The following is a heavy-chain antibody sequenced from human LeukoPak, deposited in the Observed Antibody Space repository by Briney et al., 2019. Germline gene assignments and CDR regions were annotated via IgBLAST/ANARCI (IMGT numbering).Heavy chain of an antibody. D-gene: IGHD5-24*01. J-gene: IGHJ4*02. CDR3: ARDGRDGYNYGCYFDY. Sequence: QPGKSLRLSCAASGFTFSSYAMHWVRQAPGKGLEWVAVISYDGSNKYYADSVKGRFTISRDNSKNTLYLQMNSLRAEDTAVYYCARDGRDGYNYGCYFDYWGQGTLVTVSS. CDR2: ISYDGSNK. V-gene: IGHV3-30*04. CDR1: GFTFSSYA.